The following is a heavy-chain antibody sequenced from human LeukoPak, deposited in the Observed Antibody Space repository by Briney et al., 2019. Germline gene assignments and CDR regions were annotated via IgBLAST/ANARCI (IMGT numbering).Heavy chain of an antibody. CDR2: IYSDGSST. CDR1: GFTFSSYW. Sequence: GRSLRLSCAASGFTFSSYWMHWVRQAPGKGLVWVSRIYSDGSSTNYADSVKGRFTISRDNAKNTLYLQMNSLRAEDTAVYYCARDRSSLGLWFGELRNWGQGTLVTVSS. V-gene: IGHV3-74*01. D-gene: IGHD3-10*01. J-gene: IGHJ4*02. CDR3: ARDRSSLGLWFGELRN.